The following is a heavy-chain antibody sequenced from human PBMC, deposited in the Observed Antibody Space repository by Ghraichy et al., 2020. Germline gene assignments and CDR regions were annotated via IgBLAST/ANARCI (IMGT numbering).Heavy chain of an antibody. Sequence: GGSLRLSCAASGFTFSSYAMHWVRQAPGKGLEWVAVISYDGSNKYYADSVKGRFTISRDNSKNTLYLQMNSLGAEEPAVYYCAREDIVVVTAMVGVYWGQGTLVTVSS. CDR1: GFTFSSYA. CDR2: ISYDGSNK. V-gene: IGHV3-30-3*01. D-gene: IGHD2-21*02. CDR3: AREDIVVVTAMVGVY. J-gene: IGHJ4*02.